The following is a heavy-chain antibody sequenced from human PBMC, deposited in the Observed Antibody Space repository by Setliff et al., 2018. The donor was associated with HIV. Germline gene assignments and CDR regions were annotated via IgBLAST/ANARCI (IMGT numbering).Heavy chain of an antibody. Sequence: ASVKVSCKASGYSFSSYGISWVRQAPGQGLEWMGWISAYNGNTNYAQKLQGRVTMTTDTSTSTVYMELSTLRSEDTAVYYCARIYYDSSGFYPHDAFDIWGQGTMVTVS. J-gene: IGHJ3*02. V-gene: IGHV1-18*01. CDR3: ARIYYDSSGFYPHDAFDI. CDR2: ISAYNGNT. D-gene: IGHD3-22*01. CDR1: GYSFSSYG.